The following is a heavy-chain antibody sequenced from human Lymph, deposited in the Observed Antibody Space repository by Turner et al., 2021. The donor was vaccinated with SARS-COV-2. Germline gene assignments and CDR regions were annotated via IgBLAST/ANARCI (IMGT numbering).Heavy chain of an antibody. V-gene: IGHV3-33*01. J-gene: IGHJ5*02. Sequence: QVQLVESGGGVVQPGRSLRLSCAASGFSFSSDGLHWVRQAPGKGLEWVAVILYDGSYKYYADSVKGRFTISRDNSKNTLYLQMNSLRAEDTAVYYCASDYSSSSYLVSWFDPWGQGALVTVSS. CDR3: ASDYSSSSYLVSWFDP. CDR2: ILYDGSYK. D-gene: IGHD6-6*01. CDR1: GFSFSSDG.